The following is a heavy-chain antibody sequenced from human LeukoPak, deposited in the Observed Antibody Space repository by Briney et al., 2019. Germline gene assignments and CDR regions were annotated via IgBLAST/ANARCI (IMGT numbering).Heavy chain of an antibody. Sequence: ASVKVSCKASGYTFTSYGISWVRQAPGQGLEWMGWISAYNGNTNYAQKLQGRVTMTTDTSTSTAYMELSSLRSEDTAVYYCARIWPGDNWFDPWGQGTLVTVSS. D-gene: IGHD3-10*01. V-gene: IGHV1-18*01. CDR2: ISAYNGNT. CDR3: ARIWPGDNWFDP. CDR1: GYTFTSYG. J-gene: IGHJ5*02.